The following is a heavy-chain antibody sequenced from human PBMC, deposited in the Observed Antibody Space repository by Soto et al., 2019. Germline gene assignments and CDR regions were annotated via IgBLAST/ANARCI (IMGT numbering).Heavy chain of an antibody. CDR1: GGSFSGYY. D-gene: IGHD6-19*01. V-gene: IGHV4-34*01. J-gene: IGHJ1*01. Sequence: SETLSLTCAVYGGSFSGYYWSWIRQPPGKGLEWIGEINHSGSTNYNPSLKSRVTISVDTSKNQFSLKLSSVTAADTAVYYCARASSGWPRGHFQHWGQGTLVTVSS. CDR2: INHSGST. CDR3: ARASSGWPRGHFQH.